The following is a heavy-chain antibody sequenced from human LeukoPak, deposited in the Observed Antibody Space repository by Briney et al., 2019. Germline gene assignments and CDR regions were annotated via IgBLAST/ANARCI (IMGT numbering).Heavy chain of an antibody. CDR3: ARAYIDYSKSFDY. D-gene: IGHD4-11*01. CDR1: GYTFTGYY. CDR2: INPNSGGT. V-gene: IGHV1-2*02. J-gene: IGHJ4*02. Sequence: ASVKVSCKASGYTFTGYYMHWVRQAPGQGLEWMGWINPNSGGTNYAQKFQGRVTMTRDTSISTAYMELSRLRSDGTAVYYCARAYIDYSKSFDYWGQGTLVTVSS.